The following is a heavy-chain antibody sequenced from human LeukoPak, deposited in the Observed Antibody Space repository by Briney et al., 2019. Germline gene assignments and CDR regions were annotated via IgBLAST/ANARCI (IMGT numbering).Heavy chain of an antibody. CDR3: VKEPLWGGYYDY. CDR2: ISRNGADT. D-gene: IGHD3-3*01. Sequence: GGSLRLSCSASGFIFSSYPMHWVRQAPGKGLDYVSAISRNGADTYYADSVKGRFTISRDNSKSSLYLQMSSLRAEDTAVYYCVKEPLWGGYYDYWGQGTLVTVSS. CDR1: GFIFSSYP. J-gene: IGHJ4*02. V-gene: IGHV3-64D*06.